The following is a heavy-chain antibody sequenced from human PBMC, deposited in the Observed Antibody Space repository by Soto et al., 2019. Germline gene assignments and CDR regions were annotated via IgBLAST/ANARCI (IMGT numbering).Heavy chain of an antibody. V-gene: IGHV1-46*01. CDR1: GYSFTNFH. CDR3: ARDVIDHDNYETIGYYFDH. Sequence: AAVKVSCKESGYSFTNFHIHWLRQSHGRGREWMGMIDPSGGITRDAQRLQGRITMTRDASTSTVYMELRRLTSEDTAVYYCARDVIDHDNYETIGYYFDHWGQGTLVTVSS. D-gene: IGHD3-22*01. CDR2: IDPSGGIT. J-gene: IGHJ4*02.